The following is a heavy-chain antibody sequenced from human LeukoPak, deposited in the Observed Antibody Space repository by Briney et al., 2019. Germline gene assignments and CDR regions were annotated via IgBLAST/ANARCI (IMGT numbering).Heavy chain of an antibody. Sequence: PGGSLRLSCAASGFTFSTYWMAWVRQAPGKGVEWVANIKGDESARHQADSVKGRFIISRDNTQNSVYLQMNSLRGEDTAIYYCARDVVGSLDYWGQGTLVTVSS. CDR2: IKGDESAR. V-gene: IGHV3-7*01. CDR1: GFTFSTYW. D-gene: IGHD1-26*01. CDR3: ARDVVGSLDY. J-gene: IGHJ4*02.